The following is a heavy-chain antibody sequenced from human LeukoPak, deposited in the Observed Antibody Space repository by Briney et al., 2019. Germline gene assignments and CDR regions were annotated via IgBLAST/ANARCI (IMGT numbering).Heavy chain of an antibody. CDR1: GGSISSSGYY. Sequence: SETLSLTCTVSGGSISSSGYYWGWIRQPPGKGLEWIASIYYSGSTYYNPSLKSRVTISVDTSKNQFSLKLSSVTAADTAVYYCARGLYYYDSSGSDYYYYYYMDVWGKGTTVTVSS. CDR3: ARGLYYYDSSGSDYYYYYYMDV. J-gene: IGHJ6*03. V-gene: IGHV4-39*07. CDR2: IYYSGST. D-gene: IGHD3-22*01.